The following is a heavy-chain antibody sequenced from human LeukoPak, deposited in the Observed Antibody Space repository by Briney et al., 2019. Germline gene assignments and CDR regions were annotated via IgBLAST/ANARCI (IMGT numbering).Heavy chain of an antibody. J-gene: IGHJ4*02. CDR1: GFTFSSYG. Sequence: GGSLRLSCAASGFTFSSYGMHWVRQAPGKGLEWVAVISYDVGKKYYADSVKGRFIISRDNSKNTLYLQTNSLRAEDTAVYYCAKDDYYDTSGYRDWGQGTLVTVSS. CDR3: AKDDYYDTSGYRD. V-gene: IGHV3-30*18. CDR2: ISYDVGKK. D-gene: IGHD3-22*01.